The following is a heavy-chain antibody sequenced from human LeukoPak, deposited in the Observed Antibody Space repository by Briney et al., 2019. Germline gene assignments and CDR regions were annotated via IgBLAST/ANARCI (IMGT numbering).Heavy chain of an antibody. CDR3: AREFLVGATYPSFDY. Sequence: SETLSLTCTVSGYCISSGYYWDWIRQPPGKGLEWIGSIYHSGSTYYNPSLKSRVTISLDTSKNQFSLKLSSVTAADTAVYYCAREFLVGATYPSFDYWGQGTLVTVSS. CDR2: IYHSGST. CDR1: GYCISSGYY. V-gene: IGHV4-38-2*02. D-gene: IGHD1-26*01. J-gene: IGHJ4*02.